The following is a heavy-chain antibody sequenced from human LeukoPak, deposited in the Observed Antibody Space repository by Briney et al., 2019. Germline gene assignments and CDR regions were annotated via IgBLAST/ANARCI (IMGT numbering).Heavy chain of an antibody. CDR2: ISYDGSNK. J-gene: IGHJ2*01. CDR1: GFTFSSYA. CDR3: ARVVGAAYFDL. V-gene: IGHV3-30*04. D-gene: IGHD1-26*01. Sequence: GGSLRLSCAASGFTFSSYAMHWVRQAPGKGLEWVAVISYDGSNKYYADSVKGRFTISRDNSKNTLYLQMNSLRAEDTAVYYCARVVGAAYFDLWGRGTLVTVSS.